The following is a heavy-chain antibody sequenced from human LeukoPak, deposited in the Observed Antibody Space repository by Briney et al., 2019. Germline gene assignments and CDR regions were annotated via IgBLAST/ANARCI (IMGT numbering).Heavy chain of an antibody. CDR2: INAGNGNT. CDR3: ARGLPFRYYDFWSGLDY. CDR1: GYTFTSYA. V-gene: IGHV1-3*01. D-gene: IGHD3-3*01. J-gene: IGHJ4*02. Sequence: ASVKVSCKASGYTFTSYAMHWVRQAPGQRLEWMGWINAGNGNTKYSQKFQGRVTITRNTSISTAYMELSSLRSEDTAVYYCARGLPFRYYDFWSGLDYWGQGTLVTVSS.